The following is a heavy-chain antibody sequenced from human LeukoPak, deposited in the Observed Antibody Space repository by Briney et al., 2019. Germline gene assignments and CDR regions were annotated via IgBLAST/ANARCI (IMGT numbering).Heavy chain of an antibody. CDR2: IYYSGST. J-gene: IGHJ5*02. D-gene: IGHD2-15*01. CDR1: GGSISSSNYY. V-gene: IGHV4-39*07. CDR3: ARLQIDIVVVVAATPNWFDP. Sequence: SETLSLTCIVSGGSISSSNYYWGWIRQPPGKGLEWIGSIYYSGSTYYNPSLKSRVTISVDTSKNQFSLKLSSVTAADTAVYYCARLQIDIVVVVAATPNWFDPWGQGTLVTVSS.